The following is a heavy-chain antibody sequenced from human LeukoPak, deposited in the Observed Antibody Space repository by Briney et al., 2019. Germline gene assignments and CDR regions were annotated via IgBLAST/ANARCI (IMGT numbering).Heavy chain of an antibody. CDR3: ARHCVGSRFFDP. CDR1: GGSISSSSYY. J-gene: IGHJ2*01. CDR2: KYFRASGPT. Sequence: SETLSLTCSVSGGSISSSSYYWGWVRQPPGKGLEWLGSKYFRASGPTDYNPSLKSRVSISLDTSRNLFSMKLTSVSAADTAVYYCARHCVGSRFFDPWGRGTLVTVSS. V-gene: IGHV4-39*01. D-gene: IGHD1-26*01.